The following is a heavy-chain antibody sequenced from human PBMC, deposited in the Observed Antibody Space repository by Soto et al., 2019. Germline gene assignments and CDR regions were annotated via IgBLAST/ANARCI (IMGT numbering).Heavy chain of an antibody. Sequence: SETLSLTCAVSGGSISSSNWWSWVRQPPGKGLEWIGEIYHSGSTNYNPSLKSRVTISVDKSKNQFSLKLSSVTAADTAVYYCAREAVELRYCDWLPPQYNNWFDPWGQGTLVTVSS. CDR3: AREAVELRYCDWLPPQYNNWFDP. CDR2: IYHSGST. V-gene: IGHV4-4*02. D-gene: IGHD3-9*01. CDR1: GGSISSSNW. J-gene: IGHJ5*02.